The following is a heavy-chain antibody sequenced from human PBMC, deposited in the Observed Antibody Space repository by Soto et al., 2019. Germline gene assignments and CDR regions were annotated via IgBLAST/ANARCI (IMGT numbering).Heavy chain of an antibody. CDR3: ARVVAGGWSSYYYYYGMDV. V-gene: IGHV4-4*02. CDR1: CGSISSSNW. D-gene: IGHD6-19*01. CDR2: IYHSWST. Sequence: SETLSLIGAVSCGSISSSNWWSWVRPPPGKGLAWLVEIYHSWSTNYNPALKSRATITVHKSKNQFSLKLSSVTAEDTAVYYCARVVAGGWSSYYYYYGMDVWLQGTTVPVAS. J-gene: IGHJ6*02.